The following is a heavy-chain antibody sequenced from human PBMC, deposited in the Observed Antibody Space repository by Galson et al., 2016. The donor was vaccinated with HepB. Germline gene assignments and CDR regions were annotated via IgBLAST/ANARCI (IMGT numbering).Heavy chain of an antibody. Sequence: SLRLSCAVSGLTFSGSAMHWVRQASGKGLEWVAHIRSKANNYATAYAASVKGRFTISRDDSKNTAYLQMNSLKTEDTAVYYCTRHLDPGYSSSWYFWFDPWGQGTLVTVSS. CDR2: IRSKANNYAT. V-gene: IGHV3-73*01. CDR1: GLTFSGSA. CDR3: TRHLDPGYSSSWYFWFDP. D-gene: IGHD6-13*01. J-gene: IGHJ5*02.